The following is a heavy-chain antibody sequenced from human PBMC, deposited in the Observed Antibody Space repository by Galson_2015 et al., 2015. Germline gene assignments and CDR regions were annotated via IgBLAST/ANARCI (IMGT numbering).Heavy chain of an antibody. V-gene: IGHV2-5*02. J-gene: IGHJ4*02. D-gene: IGHD1-26*01. CDR1: GFSLSTSGVG. CDR3: GHRPVGGSFLDY. CDR2: IYWDDDK. Sequence: PALVKPTQTLTLTCSFSGFSLSTSGVGVGWIRQPPGKALEWLALIYWDDDKRYSPSLKSRLTITKDTSKYHVVLTLTNMDPVDTATYYCGHRPVGGSFLDYWGQGTLVTISS.